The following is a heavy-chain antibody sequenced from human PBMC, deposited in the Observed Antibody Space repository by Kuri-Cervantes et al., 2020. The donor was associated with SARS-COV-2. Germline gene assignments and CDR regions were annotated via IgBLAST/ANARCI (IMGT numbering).Heavy chain of an antibody. CDR2: ISDDGSSK. J-gene: IGHJ3*02. V-gene: IGHV3-30-3*01. Sequence: GGSLRLSCAASGFTFSSYAMHWVRQAPGKGLEWVAVISDDGSSKYYADSVKGRFTISRDNSKNTLYLQMNSLRAEDTAVYYCARGDAFDIWGQGTMVTVSS. CDR3: ARGDAFDI. CDR1: GFTFSSYA.